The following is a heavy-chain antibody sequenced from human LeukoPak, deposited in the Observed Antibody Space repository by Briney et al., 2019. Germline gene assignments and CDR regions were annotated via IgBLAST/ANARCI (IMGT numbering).Heavy chain of an antibody. V-gene: IGHV3-20*04. CDR2: INWNGGST. Sequence: PGGSLRLPCAASGFTFDDYGMSWVRQAPGKGLEWVSGINWNGGSTGYADSVKGRFTISRDSAKNSLYLQMNSLRAEDTAFYYCARDGRAGYSYGYLDYWGQGILVTVSS. CDR3: ARDGRAGYSYGYLDY. D-gene: IGHD5-18*01. CDR1: GFTFDDYG. J-gene: IGHJ4*02.